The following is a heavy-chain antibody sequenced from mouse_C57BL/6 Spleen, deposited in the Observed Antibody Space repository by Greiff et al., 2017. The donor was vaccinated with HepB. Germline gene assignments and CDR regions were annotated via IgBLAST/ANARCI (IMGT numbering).Heavy chain of an antibody. J-gene: IGHJ1*03. D-gene: IGHD1-3*01. CDR3: ARSDNYVWYFDV. Sequence: VKLQQPGTELVKPGASVKLSCKASGYTFTSYWMHWVKQRPGQGLEWIGNINPSNGGTNYNEKFKSKATLTVDKSSSTAYMQLSSLTSEDSAVYYCARSDNYVWYFDVWGTGTTVTVSS. V-gene: IGHV1-53*01. CDR1: GYTFTSYW. CDR2: INPSNGGT.